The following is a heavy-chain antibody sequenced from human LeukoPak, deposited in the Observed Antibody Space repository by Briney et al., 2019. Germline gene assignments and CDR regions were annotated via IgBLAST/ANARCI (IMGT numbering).Heavy chain of an antibody. D-gene: IGHD5-18*01. V-gene: IGHV4-34*01. Sequence: SETLSLTCAVYGGSFSGYYWSWIRQPPGKGLEWIGEVNHSGSTNYNPSLKSRVTISVDTSKNQFSLKLSSVTAADTAVYYCARGRRGYSYERPFDYWGQGTLVTVSS. CDR2: VNHSGST. CDR3: ARGRRGYSYERPFDY. CDR1: GGSFSGYY. J-gene: IGHJ4*02.